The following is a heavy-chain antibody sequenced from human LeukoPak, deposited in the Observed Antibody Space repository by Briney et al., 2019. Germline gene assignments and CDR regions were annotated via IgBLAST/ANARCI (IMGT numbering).Heavy chain of an antibody. CDR2: ISTGGTT. V-gene: IGHV4-4*07. J-gene: IGHJ4*02. D-gene: IGHD5-24*01. CDR1: GGSISNYF. CDR3: ARELSPSRAHDY. Sequence: SKTLSLTCVVSGGSISNYFWSWIRQPAGKGLEWIGRISTGGTTNYNPSLTSRITMSVDTSKNHFSLNLTSVTAADTAVHYCARELSPSRAHDYWGQGTLVTVSS.